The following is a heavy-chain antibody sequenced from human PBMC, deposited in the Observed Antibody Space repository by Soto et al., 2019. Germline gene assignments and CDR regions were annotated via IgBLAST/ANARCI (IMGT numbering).Heavy chain of an antibody. CDR1: GGSISSYY. V-gene: IGHV4-59*01. CDR3: ARDGDYYGSGSYYNFTGYYYGMDV. Sequence: KTSETLSLTCTVSGGSISSYYWSWIRQPPGKGLEWIGYIYYSGSTNYNPSLKSRVTISVDTSKNQFSLKLSSVTAADTAVYYCARDGDYYGSGSYYNFTGYYYGMDVWGQETTVTVSS. J-gene: IGHJ6*02. CDR2: IYYSGST. D-gene: IGHD3-10*01.